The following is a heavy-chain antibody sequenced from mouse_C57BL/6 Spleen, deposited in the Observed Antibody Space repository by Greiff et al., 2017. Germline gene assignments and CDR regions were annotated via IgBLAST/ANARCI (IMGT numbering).Heavy chain of an antibody. J-gene: IGHJ4*01. CDR3: ARGGGLYAMDY. Sequence: DVMLVESGGGLVKPGGSLKLSCAASGFTFSSYTMSWVRQTPEKRLEWVATISGGGGNTYYPDSVKGRFTISRDNAKNTLYLQMSSLRSEDTALYYCARGGGLYAMDYWGQGTSVTVSS. CDR2: ISGGGGNT. V-gene: IGHV5-9*01. CDR1: GFTFSSYT.